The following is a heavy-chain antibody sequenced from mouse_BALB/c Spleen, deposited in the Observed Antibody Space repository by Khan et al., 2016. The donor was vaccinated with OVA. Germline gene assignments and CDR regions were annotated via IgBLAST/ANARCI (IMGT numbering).Heavy chain of an antibody. CDR2: ISSGGSN. CDR3: AREAYRYDEYYFDY. CDR1: GFTFSSYA. D-gene: IGHD2-14*01. V-gene: IGHV5-6-5*01. J-gene: IGHJ2*01. Sequence: EVELVVSGGGSVKPGGSLKLSCAVSGFTFSSYAMSWVRQTPEKRLEWVASISSGGSNYYPDSVKGRFTISRDNARNILYLQMSSLRSEDMAMYYCAREAYRYDEYYFDYWGQGTTLTVSS.